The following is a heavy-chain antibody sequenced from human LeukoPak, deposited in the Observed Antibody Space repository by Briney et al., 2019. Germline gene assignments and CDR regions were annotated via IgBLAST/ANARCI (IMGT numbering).Heavy chain of an antibody. CDR3: ARERLRIAVAGRGKNWFDP. V-gene: IGHV1-2*06. D-gene: IGHD6-19*01. J-gene: IGHJ5*02. CDR2: INPNSGGT. Sequence: ASVKVSCKASGYTFTGYYMHWVRQAPGQGLEWMGRINPNSGGTNYAQKFQGRVTMTRDTSTSTVYMELSSLRSEDTAVYYCARERLRIAVAGRGKNWFDPWGQGTLVTVSS. CDR1: GYTFTGYY.